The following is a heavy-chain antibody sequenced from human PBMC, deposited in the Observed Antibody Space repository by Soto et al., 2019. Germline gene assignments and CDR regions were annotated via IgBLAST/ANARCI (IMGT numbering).Heavy chain of an antibody. Sequence: GGSLRLSCAASGFTFSSYGMHWVRQAPGKGLEWVAVISYDGSNKYYADSVKGRFTISRDNSKNTLYLQMNSLRAEDTAVYYCAKLAGGTGTTSFDYWGQGTLVTVSS. V-gene: IGHV3-30*18. CDR2: ISYDGSNK. D-gene: IGHD1-1*01. CDR1: GFTFSSYG. J-gene: IGHJ4*02. CDR3: AKLAGGTGTTSFDY.